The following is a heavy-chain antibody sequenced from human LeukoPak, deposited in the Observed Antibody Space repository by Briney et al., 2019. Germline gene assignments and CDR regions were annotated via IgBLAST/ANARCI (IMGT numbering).Heavy chain of an antibody. J-gene: IGHJ6*02. CDR1: GGSISSGGYY. CDR2: IYYSGST. V-gene: IGHV4-31*03. CDR3: AGELWFGDPRGYYYGMDV. D-gene: IGHD3-10*01. Sequence: PSETLSLTCTVSGGSISSGGYYWSWIRQHPGKGLEWIGYIYYSGSTYYNPSLKSRVTISVDTSKNQFSLKLSSVTAADTAVYYCAGELWFGDPRGYYYGMDVWGQGTTVTVSS.